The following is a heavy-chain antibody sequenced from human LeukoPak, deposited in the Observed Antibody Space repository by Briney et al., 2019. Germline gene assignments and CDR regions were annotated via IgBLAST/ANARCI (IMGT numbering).Heavy chain of an antibody. CDR3: ARGEADDYGDYVLDY. D-gene: IGHD4-17*01. V-gene: IGHV4-59*01. Sequence: SETLSLTCTVSGGSISSYHWSWIRQPPGKGLEWIGYIYYSGSTNYNPSLKSRVTISVDTSKNQFSPKLSSVTAADTAVYYCARGEADDYGDYVLDYWGQGTLVTVSS. CDR1: GGSISSYH. J-gene: IGHJ4*02. CDR2: IYYSGST.